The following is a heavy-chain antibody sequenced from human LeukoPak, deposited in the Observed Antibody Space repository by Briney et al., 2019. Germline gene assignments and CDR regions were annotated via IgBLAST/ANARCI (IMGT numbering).Heavy chain of an antibody. CDR3: ARGVEEVTFGAFDI. CDR2: ITGSGGST. V-gene: IGHV3-23*01. D-gene: IGHD3-16*01. Sequence: GGSLRLSCAASGFTFSKYAMSWVRQAPGKGLEWVSCITGSGGSTYYADSVKGRFTIYRDNSKSRLSLQMNSLRAEDTAVYYCARGVEEVTFGAFDIWGQGTMVTVSS. CDR1: GFTFSKYA. J-gene: IGHJ3*02.